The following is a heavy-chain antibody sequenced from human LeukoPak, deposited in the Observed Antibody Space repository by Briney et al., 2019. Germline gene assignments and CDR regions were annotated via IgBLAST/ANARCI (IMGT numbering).Heavy chain of an antibody. CDR3: ARGGSPVEWLLFRDAFDI. CDR1: GYIFTSYG. V-gene: IGHV1-18*01. CDR2: ISAYNGNT. D-gene: IGHD3-3*01. J-gene: IGHJ3*02. Sequence: ASVKVSCKASGYIFTSYGISWVRQAPGQGLEWMGWISAYNGNTNYAQKFQGRVTMTRDTSISTAYMGLSRLRSDDTAVYYCARGGSPVEWLLFRDAFDIWGQGTMVTVSS.